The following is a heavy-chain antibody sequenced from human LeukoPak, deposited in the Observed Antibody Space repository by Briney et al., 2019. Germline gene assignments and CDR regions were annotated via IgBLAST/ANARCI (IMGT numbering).Heavy chain of an antibody. V-gene: IGHV3-7*01. CDR1: GFTFSSYW. Sequence: GGSLRLSCAASGFTFSSYWMSWVRQAPGKGLEWVANIKQDGSEKYYVDSVKGRFAISRDNAKNSLYLQMNSLRAEDTAVYYCARDLIVVVAATSYNWFDPWGQGTLVTVSS. CDR2: IKQDGSEK. D-gene: IGHD2-15*01. J-gene: IGHJ5*02. CDR3: ARDLIVVVAATSYNWFDP.